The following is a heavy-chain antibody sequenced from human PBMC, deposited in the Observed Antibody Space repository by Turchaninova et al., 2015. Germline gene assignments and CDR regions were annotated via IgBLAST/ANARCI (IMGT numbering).Heavy chain of an antibody. V-gene: IGHV1-18*04. CDR1: GYSFSSYG. J-gene: IGHJ4*02. CDR2: ISDYNGAT. Sequence: HLVQSGAEVKKPGASVRGFCRASGYSFSSYGIAWGRQAPGQRLEWMGWISDYNGATKYAQRLQGRVTMSTDTSTNTAYMDLRSLRSDDTAVYYCARGHDDYDGSDTGELLYWGQGTLVTVSS. D-gene: IGHD3-22*01. CDR3: ARGHDDYDGSDTGELLY.